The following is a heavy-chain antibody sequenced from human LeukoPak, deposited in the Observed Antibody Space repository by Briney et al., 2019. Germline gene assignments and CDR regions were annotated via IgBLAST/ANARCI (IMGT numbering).Heavy chain of an antibody. CDR3: ARDGSWGYFDY. CDR2: IWYDGSNK. D-gene: IGHD6-13*01. V-gene: IGHV3-33*01. Sequence: GGSLRLSCAASGFTFSSYGMHWVRRAPGKGLEWVAVIWYDGSNKYYADSVKGRFTISRDNSKNTLYLQMNSLRAEDTAVYYCARDGSWGYFDYWGQGTLVTVSS. J-gene: IGHJ4*02. CDR1: GFTFSSYG.